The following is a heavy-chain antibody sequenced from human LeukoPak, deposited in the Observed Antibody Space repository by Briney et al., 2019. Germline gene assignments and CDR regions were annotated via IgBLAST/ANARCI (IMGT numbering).Heavy chain of an antibody. V-gene: IGHV1-2*02. D-gene: IGHD3-22*01. CDR2: FNPNSGGT. CDR3: AREYYDSSGSHAFDI. J-gene: IGHJ3*02. Sequence: ASVKVSCKASGYTFTGYYMHWVRQPPGQGLEWMGWFNPNSGGTNYAQKFQGRVTMTRDTSISTAYMELSRLRSDDTAVYYCAREYYDSSGSHAFDIWGQGTMVTVSS. CDR1: GYTFTGYY.